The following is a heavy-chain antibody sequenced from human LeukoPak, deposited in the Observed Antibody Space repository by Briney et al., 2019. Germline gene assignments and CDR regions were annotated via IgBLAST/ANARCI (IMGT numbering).Heavy chain of an antibody. CDR1: GYSFTSYW. CDR2: IYPGDSDT. V-gene: IGHV5-51*01. CDR3: ARGTMVRGVITKIDY. J-gene: IGHJ4*02. D-gene: IGHD3-10*01. Sequence: GESLKISFQGSGYSFTSYWIGWVRQMPGKGLEWMGIIYPGDSDTRYSPSFQGQVTISADKSISTAYLQWSSLKASDTAMYYCARGTMVRGVITKIDYWGQGTLVTVSS.